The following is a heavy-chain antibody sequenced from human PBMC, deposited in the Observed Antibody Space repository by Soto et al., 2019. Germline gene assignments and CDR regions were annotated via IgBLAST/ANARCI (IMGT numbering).Heavy chain of an antibody. V-gene: IGHV1-69*04. J-gene: IGHJ6*03. Sequence: ASVKVSCKASGGTFSSYTISWVRQAPGQGLEWMGRIIPILGIANYAQKFQGRVTITADKSTSTAYMELSSLRSEDTAVYYCARDTSSSSSWYLAYYMDVWGKGTTVTVSS. CDR1: GGTFSSYT. D-gene: IGHD6-13*01. CDR3: ARDTSSSSSWYLAYYMDV. CDR2: IIPILGIA.